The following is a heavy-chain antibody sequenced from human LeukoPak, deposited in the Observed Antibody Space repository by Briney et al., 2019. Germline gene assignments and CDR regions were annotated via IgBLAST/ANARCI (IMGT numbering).Heavy chain of an antibody. J-gene: IGHJ4*02. CDR3: ARDSSGYPMGIDY. V-gene: IGHV3-7*01. CDR2: IKEDGSKK. CDR1: GFSFRNYW. D-gene: IGHD3-22*01. Sequence: GGSLRLSCVASGFSFRNYWMSWVRQAPGKGLEWVANIKEDGSKKNYLDSVKGRFTISRDNAKNFLYLQMNSLRVEDTALCYCARDSSGYPMGIDYWGQGTLVTVSS.